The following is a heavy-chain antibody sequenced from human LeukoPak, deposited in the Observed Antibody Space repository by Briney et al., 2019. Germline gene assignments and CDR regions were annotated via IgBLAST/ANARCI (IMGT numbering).Heavy chain of an antibody. CDR2: ISWNSGSI. Sequence: GGSLRLSCAASGFTFDDYAMHWVRQAPGKGLEWVSGISWNSGSIGYADSVKGRFTISRDNAKNSLYLQMNSLRAEDTAVYYCARPPMPRDLNGAFDIWGQGTMVTVSS. CDR3: ARPPMPRDLNGAFDI. D-gene: IGHD2-2*01. CDR1: GFTFDDYA. V-gene: IGHV3-9*01. J-gene: IGHJ3*02.